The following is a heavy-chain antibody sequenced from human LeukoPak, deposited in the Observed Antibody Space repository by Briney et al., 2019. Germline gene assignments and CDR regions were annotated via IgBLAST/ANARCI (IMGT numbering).Heavy chain of an antibody. CDR2: VNPNSGGT. CDR3: ARGITTLGNNDFDC. V-gene: IGHV1-2*02. J-gene: IGHJ4*02. D-gene: IGHD1-14*01. CDR1: AYTFTGYY. Sequence: ASVKVSCKASAYTFTGYYIHWVRQAPGQGLEWMGRVNPNSGGTNYAQKFQGRVTITRDTSISTAFMELSSLRSDDTAVYYCARGITTLGNNDFDCWGQGSLVTVSS.